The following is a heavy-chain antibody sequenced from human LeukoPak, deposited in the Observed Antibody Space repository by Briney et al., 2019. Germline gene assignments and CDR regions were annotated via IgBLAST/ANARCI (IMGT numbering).Heavy chain of an antibody. J-gene: IGHJ4*02. CDR3: ASQIPTATFDS. CDR2: ISSDGTMT. Sequence: GGSLRLSCAASGFTFRNYWVHWVRQAPGKGLVWVSRISSDGTMTNYADSVKGRFTISRDNAKNTLYLQMNSLRDEDTAVYFCASQIPTATFDSWGEGTLVAVSS. D-gene: IGHD5-18*01. V-gene: IGHV3-74*01. CDR1: GFTFRNYW.